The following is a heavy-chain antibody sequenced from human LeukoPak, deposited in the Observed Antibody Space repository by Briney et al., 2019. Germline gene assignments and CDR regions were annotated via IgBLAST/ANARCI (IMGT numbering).Heavy chain of an antibody. CDR1: GYTFTSYG. CDR3: ARLPLHGYCSSTSCSYFDY. D-gene: IGHD2-2*01. V-gene: IGHV1-18*01. Sequence: ASVKVSCKASGYTFTSYGISWVRQAPGQGLEWMGWISAYNGNTNYAQKFQGRVTITTDESTSTAYMELSSLRSEDTAVYYCARLPLHGYCSSTSCSYFDYWGQGTLVTVSS. J-gene: IGHJ4*02. CDR2: ISAYNGNT.